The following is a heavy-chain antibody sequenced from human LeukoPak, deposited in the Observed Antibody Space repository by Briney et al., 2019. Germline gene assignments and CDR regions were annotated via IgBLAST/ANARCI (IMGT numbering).Heavy chain of an antibody. V-gene: IGHV3-23*01. CDR3: AKAYYASSLRSYDFWCAFGY. Sequence: GGSLTLSCAASGFTFSSYAIIWLRQAPGKGLEWFLAISGSSGNTYYADYVKGRFTISRDNYKNTLYLQMNSLRAEDTAVYYCAKAYYASSLRSYDFWCAFGYWGQGTLVTVSS. D-gene: IGHD3-3*01. CDR1: GFTFSSYA. J-gene: IGHJ4*02. CDR2: ISGSSGNT.